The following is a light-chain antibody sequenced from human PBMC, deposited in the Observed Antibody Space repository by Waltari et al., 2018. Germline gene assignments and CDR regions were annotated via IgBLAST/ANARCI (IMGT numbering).Light chain of an antibody. V-gene: IGKV1-33*01. CDR1: QDIDKF. Sequence: DIQMTQSPSSLSASIGDRVTITCQANQDIDKFLNWYQQKPGEAPHLLIYDASNLQTGVPSRFSGSGAGKHFTITISSLHPEDVATYYCQQYEGLPCTFGQGTKLEVK. J-gene: IGKJ2*02. CDR2: DAS. CDR3: QQYEGLPCT.